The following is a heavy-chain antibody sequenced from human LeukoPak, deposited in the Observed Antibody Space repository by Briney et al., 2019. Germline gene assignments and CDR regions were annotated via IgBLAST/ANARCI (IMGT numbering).Heavy chain of an antibody. D-gene: IGHD5-18*01. CDR1: GYSFTSYW. V-gene: IGHV5-51*01. J-gene: IGHJ4*02. CDR3: ARLQSDPHSTFDY. CDR2: IHLGDSDT. Sequence: GESLKISCKGSGYSFTSYWIGWVRQMPGKGLEWMGIIHLGDSDTRYSPSFQGQVTISADKSISTAYLQWSSLKASDTAMYYCARLQSDPHSTFDYWGQGTLVTVSS.